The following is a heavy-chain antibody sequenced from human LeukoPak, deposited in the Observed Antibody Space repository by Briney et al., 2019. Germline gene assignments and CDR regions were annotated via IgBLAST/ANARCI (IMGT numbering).Heavy chain of an antibody. CDR1: GYTFTGYY. V-gene: IGHV1-2*02. D-gene: IGHD3-10*01. CDR2: INPNSGDT. Sequence: GASVKVSCKASGYTFTGYYMHWVRQAPGQGLEWKGWINPNSGDTNYAQKFQGEVTMTRDTSISTAYMELSRLRSDDTAVYYCARGVTGIYYYYYMDVWGKGTTVTVSS. CDR3: ARGVTGIYYYYYMDV. J-gene: IGHJ6*03.